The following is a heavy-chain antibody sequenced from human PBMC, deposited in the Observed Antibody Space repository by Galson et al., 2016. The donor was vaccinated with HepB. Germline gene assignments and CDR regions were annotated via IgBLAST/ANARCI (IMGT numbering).Heavy chain of an antibody. V-gene: IGHV3-23*01. CDR3: AKRGGATQLQGGNFYYYYYMDV. Sequence: SLRLSCAASGFTFSSYAMSWVRQAPGKGLEWVSGISGSGDTTYYAESVKGRFTISRDNSKNTVYLQMNSLRVEDTAVYYCAKRGGATQLQGGNFYYYYYMDVWGKGTTVTVS. CDR1: GFTFSSYA. D-gene: IGHD5-24*01. J-gene: IGHJ6*03. CDR2: ISGSGDTT.